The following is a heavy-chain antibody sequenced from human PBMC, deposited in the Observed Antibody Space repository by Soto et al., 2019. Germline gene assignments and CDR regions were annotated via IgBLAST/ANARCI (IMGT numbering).Heavy chain of an antibody. J-gene: IGHJ4*02. D-gene: IGHD7-27*01. V-gene: IGHV4-30-4*01. CDR3: ASGASGDKVDY. Sequence: QVQLQESGPGLVKPSQTLSLTCIVSGGSISNVNDCWSWIRQRPDKGLEWIGHIYSGGSTYNTPSPASRVTTSVDSAKNQFSLQLTSVSAADTAVYYCASGASGDKVDYWGQGTLVTVSS. CDR1: GGSISNVNDC. CDR2: IYSGGST.